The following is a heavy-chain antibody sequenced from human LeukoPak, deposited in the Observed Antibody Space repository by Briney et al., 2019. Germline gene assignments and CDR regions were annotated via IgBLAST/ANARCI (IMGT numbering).Heavy chain of an antibody. Sequence: SETLSLTCTVSGDSISSGSYYWTWIRQPAGKGLEWIGRIYTSGSTNYNPSLKSRVTISVDTSKNQFSLKLSSVIAADTAVYYCAGGDYSNDYYYYYMDVWGKGTTVTVSS. CDR3: AGGDYSNDYYYYYMDV. CDR1: GDSISSGSYY. D-gene: IGHD4-11*01. J-gene: IGHJ6*03. CDR2: IYTSGST. V-gene: IGHV4-61*02.